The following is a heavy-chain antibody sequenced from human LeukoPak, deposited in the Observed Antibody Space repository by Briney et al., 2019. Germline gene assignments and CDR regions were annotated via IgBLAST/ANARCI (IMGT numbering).Heavy chain of an antibody. CDR1: GYSISRGYS. CDR2: IYHSGST. V-gene: IGHV4-38-2*02. CDR3: ARVTSRLGWFDP. Sequence: PSETLSLTCTVSGYSISRGYSWGWIRQLPGKGLEWIGNIYHSGSTNYSPSLKSRVTISVDTSKNQFSLKLSSVTAADTAVYYCARVTSRLGWFDPWGQGTLVTVSP. J-gene: IGHJ5*02. D-gene: IGHD1-14*01.